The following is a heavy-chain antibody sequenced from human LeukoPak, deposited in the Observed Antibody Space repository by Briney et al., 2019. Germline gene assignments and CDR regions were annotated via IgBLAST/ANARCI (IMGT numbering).Heavy chain of an antibody. CDR1: GFTFSDYY. Sequence: GGSLRLSCAASGFTFSDYYMGWIRRAPGKGLEWVSHISSSSSTMYYADSVKGRFTISRDNAKNSLYLQMNGLRVEDTAVYFCARAKGSYSFDYWGQGTLVTVSS. CDR2: ISSSSSTM. D-gene: IGHD1-26*01. CDR3: ARAKGSYSFDY. J-gene: IGHJ4*02. V-gene: IGHV3-11*01.